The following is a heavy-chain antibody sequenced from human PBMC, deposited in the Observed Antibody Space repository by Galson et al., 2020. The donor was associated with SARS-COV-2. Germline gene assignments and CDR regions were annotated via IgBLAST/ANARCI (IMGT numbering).Heavy chain of an antibody. CDR2: ISYDGSNK. CDR3: ARAGCGSYFCGFDY. Sequence: EGSLRLSCPASGFTSSSYAMHWVRQAPGKPLEWLAVISYDGSNKYYADSVKGRFTISRDNSKNTLYLQMNSLRAEDTAVYYCARAGCGSYFCGFDYWGQGTLVTVSS. D-gene: IGHD1-26*01. J-gene: IGHJ4*02. CDR1: GFTSSSYA. V-gene: IGHV3-30*04.